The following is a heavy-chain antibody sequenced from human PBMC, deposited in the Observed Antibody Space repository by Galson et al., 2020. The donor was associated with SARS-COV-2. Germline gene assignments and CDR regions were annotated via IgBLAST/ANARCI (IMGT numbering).Heavy chain of an antibody. J-gene: IGHJ2*01. CDR2: MSSSGSQI. D-gene: IGHD6-13*01. Sequence: KIGESLKISCAASGLTFTKYTMNWVRQAPGKGPEWLSSMSSSGSQIFYAASVRGRFTISRDNAKNSLYLEMNSLRAEDTAVYYCAKAVGTAAVYCWYFDLWGRGTLVTVSS. V-gene: IGHV3-21*01. CDR1: GLTFTKYT. CDR3: AKAVGTAAVYCWYFDL.